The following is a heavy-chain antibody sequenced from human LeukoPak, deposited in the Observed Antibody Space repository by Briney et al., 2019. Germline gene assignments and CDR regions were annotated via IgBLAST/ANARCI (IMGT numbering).Heavy chain of an antibody. J-gene: IGHJ4*02. CDR2: ISGSGERT. D-gene: IGHD6-19*01. Sequence: GGSLRLSCAASGITFSSYALSWVRQAPGEGLQWVSAISGSGERTDYADSVKGRFTISRDNSKNTLYLQMNSLRDDDTAVYYCAKSEGTSGWQPWDYWGQGTLVTVS. CDR3: AKSEGTSGWQPWDY. CDR1: GITFSSYA. V-gene: IGHV3-23*01.